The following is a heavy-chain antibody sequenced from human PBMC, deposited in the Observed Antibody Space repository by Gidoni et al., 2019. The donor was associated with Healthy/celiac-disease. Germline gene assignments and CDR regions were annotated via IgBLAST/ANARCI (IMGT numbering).Heavy chain of an antibody. Sequence: QVQLVQSGAEVKKPGASVKVSCKASGYTFTSYAMHWVRQAPGQRLGWMGWINAGNGNTKYSQKFQGRVTITRDTSASTAYMELSSLRSEDTAVYYCARGREGGPYDILTYDWFDPWGQGTLVTVSS. J-gene: IGHJ5*02. CDR3: ARGREGGPYDILTYDWFDP. D-gene: IGHD3-9*01. CDR2: INAGNGNT. CDR1: GYTFTSYA. V-gene: IGHV1-3*01.